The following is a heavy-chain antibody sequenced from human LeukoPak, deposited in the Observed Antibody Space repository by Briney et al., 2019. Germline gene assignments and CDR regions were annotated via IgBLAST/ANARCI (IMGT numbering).Heavy chain of an antibody. Sequence: PGGSLRLSCAASGFTFSSYATSWVRQAPGKGLEWVSAISGSGGSTYYADSVKGRFTISRDNSKNTLYLQMNSLRAEDTAVYYCAKGGLTSSWYGDAFDIWGQGTMVTVSS. V-gene: IGHV3-23*01. CDR1: GFTFSSYA. D-gene: IGHD6-13*01. CDR3: AKGGLTSSWYGDAFDI. CDR2: ISGSGGST. J-gene: IGHJ3*02.